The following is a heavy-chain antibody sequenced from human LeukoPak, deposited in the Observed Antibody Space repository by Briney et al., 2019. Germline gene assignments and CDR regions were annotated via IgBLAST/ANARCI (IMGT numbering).Heavy chain of an antibody. CDR2: ISSSSSYI. CDR3: ARDAGYGDYLNWFDP. D-gene: IGHD4-17*01. V-gene: IGHV3-21*01. CDR1: GFTFSSYS. J-gene: IGHJ5*02. Sequence: GGSLRLSCAASGFTFSSYSMNWVRQAPGKGLEWVSSISSSSSYIYYADSVKGRFTISRDNDKNSLYLQMNSLRAEDTAVYYCARDAGYGDYLNWFDPWGQGTLVTVSS.